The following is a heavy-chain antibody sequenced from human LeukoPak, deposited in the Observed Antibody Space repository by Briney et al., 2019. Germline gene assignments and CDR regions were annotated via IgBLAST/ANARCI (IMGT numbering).Heavy chain of an antibody. CDR3: AKAPGYEGY. D-gene: IGHD5-12*01. Sequence: PGRSLRLSCAASGFPFSSYGMHWVRQAPGKGLEWVAVISYDGSNKFYADSVKGRFTISRDNSKNTLYLQMNSLRAEDTAVHYCAKAPGYEGYWGQGTLVTVSS. V-gene: IGHV3-30*18. CDR1: GFPFSSYG. J-gene: IGHJ4*02. CDR2: ISYDGSNK.